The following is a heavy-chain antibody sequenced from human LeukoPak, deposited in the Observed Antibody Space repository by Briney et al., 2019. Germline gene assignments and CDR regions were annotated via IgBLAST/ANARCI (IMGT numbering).Heavy chain of an antibody. CDR2: IGISSGNT. CDR3: ARDHRYAFDN. Sequence: GGSLRLSCAASGFYFIDYSMNRVRQAPGEGLEWISYIGISSGNTKYADSVKGRFTISRDKARNSLYLQMNSLRVEDTAMYYCARDHRYAFDNWGHGTLVTVSS. D-gene: IGHD5-12*01. V-gene: IGHV3-48*01. CDR1: GFYFIDYS. J-gene: IGHJ4*01.